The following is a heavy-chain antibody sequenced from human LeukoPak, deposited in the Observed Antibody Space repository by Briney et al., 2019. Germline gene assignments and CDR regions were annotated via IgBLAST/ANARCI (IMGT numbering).Heavy chain of an antibody. J-gene: IGHJ4*02. Sequence: GGSLRLSCAASGFTVSSNYMSWVRQAPGKGLEWVANIKQDGSEKYYVDSVKGRFTISRDNAKNSLYLQMNRLRAEDTAVYYCARDLRGSYWGQGTLVTVSS. D-gene: IGHD5-12*01. CDR1: GFTVSSNY. V-gene: IGHV3-7*01. CDR3: ARDLRGSY. CDR2: IKQDGSEK.